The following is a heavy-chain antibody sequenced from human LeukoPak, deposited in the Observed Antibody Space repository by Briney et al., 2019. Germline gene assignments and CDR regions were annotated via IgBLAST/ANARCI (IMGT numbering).Heavy chain of an antibody. V-gene: IGHV1-2*02. Sequence: ASVKVSCKASGYTFTGYYMHWVRQAPGQGLEWMGWINPNSGGTNYAQKFQGRVTMTRDTSISTAYTELSRLRSDDTAVYYCARGAWSDPYSGYDFWGQGTLVTVSS. CDR2: INPNSGGT. CDR1: GYTFTGYY. D-gene: IGHD5-12*01. J-gene: IGHJ4*02. CDR3: ARGAWSDPYSGYDF.